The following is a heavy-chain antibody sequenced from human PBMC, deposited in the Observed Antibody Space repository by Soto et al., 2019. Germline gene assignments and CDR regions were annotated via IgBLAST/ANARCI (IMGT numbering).Heavy chain of an antibody. CDR2: ISRSGSPI. J-gene: IGHJ4*02. D-gene: IGHD5-18*01. CDR1: GFTLSSYE. V-gene: IGHV3-48*03. CDR3: AAGTDTAMEQGADY. Sequence: EAQLVESGGGLVQPGGSLRLSCAAFGFTLSSYEMDWVRQAPGKGLEWVSHISRSGSPIYYADSVKGRFTISRDNAKNSVYLQMNSLRAEDTAIYYCAAGTDTAMEQGADYWGQGTLVTVSS.